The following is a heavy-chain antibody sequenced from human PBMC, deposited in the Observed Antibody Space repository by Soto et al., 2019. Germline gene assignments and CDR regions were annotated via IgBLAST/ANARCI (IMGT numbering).Heavy chain of an antibody. V-gene: IGHV4-4*02. CDR2: VYHGGST. Sequence: SETLSLTCAVSGGSISGSYWWAWVRQTPGRGLEWIGQVYHGGSTNYNPSLKNRVTISVDKSKNHFSLSLTSVTAADTAVYFCAASVNYDFWRDGGRHYYFDYWGQGSLVTVS. CDR3: AASVNYDFWRDGGRHYYFDY. J-gene: IGHJ4*02. CDR1: GGSISGSYW. D-gene: IGHD3-3*01.